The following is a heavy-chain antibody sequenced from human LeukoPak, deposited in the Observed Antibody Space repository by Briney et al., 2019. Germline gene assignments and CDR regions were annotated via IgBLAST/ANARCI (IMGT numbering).Heavy chain of an antibody. CDR1: GFIFNNYA. CDR3: AKDNRRHYTSGPNPDSLH. D-gene: IGHD6-19*01. J-gene: IGHJ4*02. V-gene: IGHV3-9*01. Sequence: GGSLRLSCADSGFIFNNYAMHWVRQPPGKGLEWVSGISWNSGSIDYADSVKGRFTISRDNAKNSLYLQMNSLRVEDTAFYYYAKDNRRHYTSGPNPDSLHWGQGALVTVSS. CDR2: ISWNSGSI.